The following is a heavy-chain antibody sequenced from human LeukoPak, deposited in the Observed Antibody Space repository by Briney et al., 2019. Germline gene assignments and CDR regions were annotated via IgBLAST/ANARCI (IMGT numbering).Heavy chain of an antibody. V-gene: IGHV1-8*01. J-gene: IGHJ4*02. CDR1: GYTFTSYD. CDR3: ARGRVHELLYLCY. D-gene: IGHD3-10*01. CDR2: MNPNSGNT. Sequence: ASVKVSXKASGYTFTSYDINWVRQATGQGLEWMGWMNPNSGNTGYEHKFQGRVTMTRNTSISTAYMELSNLRSEDTAVYYCARGRVHELLYLCYWGQGTLVTVSS.